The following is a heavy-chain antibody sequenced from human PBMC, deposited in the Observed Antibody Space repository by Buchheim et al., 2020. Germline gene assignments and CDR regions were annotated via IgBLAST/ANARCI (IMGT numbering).Heavy chain of an antibody. CDR3: STERYPD. CDR2: ITSKTDGGTT. D-gene: IGHD2-15*01. Sequence: EVQLVESGGGLVKPGGSLRLSCAASGFTFNNAWMNWVRQVPGKGLEWVGRITSKTDGGTTDYAAPVNGRFTISRDDSKNTLYLQMNSLKTEDTAVYYCSTERYPDWGQGTL. V-gene: IGHV3-15*07. CDR1: GFTFNNAW. J-gene: IGHJ4*02.